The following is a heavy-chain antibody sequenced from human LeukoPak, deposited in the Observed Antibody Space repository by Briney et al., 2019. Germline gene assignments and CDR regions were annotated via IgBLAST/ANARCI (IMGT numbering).Heavy chain of an antibody. CDR1: GGSISSGDYY. CDR2: IYYSGST. J-gene: IGHJ4*02. D-gene: IGHD4-17*01. CDR3: ARDLRGYRDQRD. Sequence: SETLSLTCTVSGGSISSGDYYWSWIRQPPGKGLEWIGYIYYSGSTFYNPSLKSRFIISVDTSKNQFSLKLSSVTAADTAVYYCARDLRGYRDQRDWGQGTLVTVSS. V-gene: IGHV4-30-4*01.